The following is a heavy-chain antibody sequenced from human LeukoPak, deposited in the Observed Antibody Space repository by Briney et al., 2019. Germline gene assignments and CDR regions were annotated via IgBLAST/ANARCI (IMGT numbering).Heavy chain of an antibody. Sequence: GGSLRLSCAASGFTFSSFAMDWVRQAPGKGLEWVSYISSSSSTIYYADSVKGRFTISRDNSKNTLYLQMNSLRAEDTAVYYCAREFSSSLYYYYGMDVWGQGTTVTVSS. CDR1: GFTFSSFA. CDR2: ISSSSSTI. J-gene: IGHJ6*02. D-gene: IGHD6-6*01. V-gene: IGHV3-48*01. CDR3: AREFSSSLYYYYGMDV.